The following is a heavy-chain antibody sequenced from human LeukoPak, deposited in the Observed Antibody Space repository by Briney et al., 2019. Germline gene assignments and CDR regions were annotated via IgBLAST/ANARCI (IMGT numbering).Heavy chain of an antibody. D-gene: IGHD3-3*01. CDR2: IYHSGST. CDR1: GGSISSGGYS. CDR3: ARGSDFWSGYYREAFDI. V-gene: IGHV4-30-2*01. J-gene: IGHJ3*02. Sequence: PSQTLSLTCAVSGGSISSGGYSWSWLRQPPGKGLEWIGYIYHSGSTYYNPSLKSRVTISVDRSKNQFSLKLSSVTAADTAVYYCARGSDFWSGYYREAFDIWGQGTMVTVSS.